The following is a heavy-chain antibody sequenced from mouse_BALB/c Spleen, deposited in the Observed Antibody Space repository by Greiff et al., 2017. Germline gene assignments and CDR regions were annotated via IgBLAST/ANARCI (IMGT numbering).Heavy chain of an antibody. CDR3: ARSPLYDGFYFDY. Sequence: EVQRVESGGGLVKPGGSLKLSCAASGFTFSSYAMSWVRQTPEKRLEWVASISSGGSTYYPDSVKGRFTISRDNARNILYLQMSSLRSEDTAMYYCARSPLYDGFYFDYWGQGTTLTVSS. J-gene: IGHJ2*01. CDR2: ISSGGST. V-gene: IGHV5-6-5*01. D-gene: IGHD2-3*01. CDR1: GFTFSSYA.